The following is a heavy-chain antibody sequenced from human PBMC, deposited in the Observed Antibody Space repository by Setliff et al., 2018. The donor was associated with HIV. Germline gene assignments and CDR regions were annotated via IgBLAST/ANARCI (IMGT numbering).Heavy chain of an antibody. Sequence: KAGGSLRLSCAASGFSFSSYSMNWVRQAPGKGLEWVASISASSAYLQYGDSVKGRFTISRANAKNSLYLQMNSLRAEDTAVYFCAKVDLEVHGKFHYMDVWGKGTTVTVSS. J-gene: IGHJ6*03. CDR3: AKVDLEVHGKFHYMDV. V-gene: IGHV3-21*06. D-gene: IGHD1-1*01. CDR2: ISASSAYL. CDR1: GFSFSSYS.